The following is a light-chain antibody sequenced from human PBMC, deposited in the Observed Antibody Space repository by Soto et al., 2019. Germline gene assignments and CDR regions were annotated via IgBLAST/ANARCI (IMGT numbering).Light chain of an antibody. Sequence: DIVMTQSPDSLAVSLGERATINCRSSQSVLYTFNNRNCLAWFQQKPGQPPKLLIYWASTRESGVPDRFSGSGSGTDFTLTIGSLQAEDVAVYYCQQYLTTPYTFGQGTKLEIK. CDR2: WAS. J-gene: IGKJ2*01. CDR3: QQYLTTPYT. CDR1: QSVLYTFNNRNC. V-gene: IGKV4-1*01.